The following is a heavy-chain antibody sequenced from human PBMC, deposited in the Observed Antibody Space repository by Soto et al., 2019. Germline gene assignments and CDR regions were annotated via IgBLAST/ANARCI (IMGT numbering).Heavy chain of an antibody. J-gene: IGHJ6*02. CDR3: TRALTTGDTAMDHYYYGMDV. CDR1: GFTFGDYA. CDR2: IRSKAYGGTT. V-gene: IGHV3-49*04. D-gene: IGHD5-18*01. Sequence: GGSLRLSCTASGFTFGDYAMSWVRQAPGKGLEWVGFIRSKAYGGTTEYVASVKGRFTISRDDSKSIAYLQMNSLKTEDTAVYYCTRALTTGDTAMDHYYYGMDVWGQGTTVTVSS.